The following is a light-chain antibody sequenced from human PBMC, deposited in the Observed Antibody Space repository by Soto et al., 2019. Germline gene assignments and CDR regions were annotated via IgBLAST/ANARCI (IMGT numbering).Light chain of an antibody. Sequence: QSALTQPPSASGSPGQSVTISCTGSSNDVGGYNYVSWYQQHPGKAPKLMIYEVNKRPSGVPDRFSGSKSGNTASLTVSGLQADDEADYYCSSYAGSTNYVFGTGTQVTVL. J-gene: IGLJ1*01. CDR3: SSYAGSTNYV. CDR2: EVN. V-gene: IGLV2-8*01. CDR1: SNDVGGYNY.